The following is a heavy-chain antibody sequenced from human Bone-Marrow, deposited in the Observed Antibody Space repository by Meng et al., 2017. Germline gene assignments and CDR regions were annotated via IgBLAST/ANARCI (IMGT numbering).Heavy chain of an antibody. D-gene: IGHD3-10*01. CDR2: MNPNSGNT. V-gene: IGHV1-8*01. J-gene: IGHJ4*02. Sequence: ASVKVSCKASGYTFTSYDINWVRQATGQGLEWMGWMNPNSGNTGYAQKFQGRVTMTRNTSISTAYMELSSLRSEDTAVYYCARGLLLEVLLNIGSGSFYYFDYWGQGTLVTVSS. CDR3: ARGLLLEVLLNIGSGSFYYFDY. CDR1: GYTFTSYD.